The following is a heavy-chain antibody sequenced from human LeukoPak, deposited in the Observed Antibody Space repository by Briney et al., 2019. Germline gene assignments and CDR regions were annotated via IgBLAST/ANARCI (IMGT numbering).Heavy chain of an antibody. CDR3: ARAGDPPYDFWSGYYRYNWFDP. J-gene: IGHJ5*02. CDR1: GYTFTSYY. CDR2: INPSGGST. Sequence: GASVKVSCKASGYTFTSYYMHWVRQAPGQGLEWMGIINPSGGSTSYAQKFQGRVTMTRDTSTSTVYMELSSLRSEDTAVYCCARAGDPPYDFWSGYYRYNWFDPWGQGTLVTVSS. V-gene: IGHV1-46*01. D-gene: IGHD3-3*01.